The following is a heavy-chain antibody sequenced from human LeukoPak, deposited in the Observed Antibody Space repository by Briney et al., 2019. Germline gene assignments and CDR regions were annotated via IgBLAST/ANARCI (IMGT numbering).Heavy chain of an antibody. CDR1: GGSFSSGSYY. D-gene: IGHD6-6*01. CDR2: TYYSGSS. CDR3: ARGGAARLHFQN. V-gene: IGHV4-61*01. Sequence: SETLSLTCTVSGGSFSSGSYYWSWIRQPPGKGLEWIGYTYYSGSSNYNPSLKSRVTISVDTSKNQFSLKLSSVTAADTAVYYCARGGAARLHFQNWGQGTLVTVSS. J-gene: IGHJ1*01.